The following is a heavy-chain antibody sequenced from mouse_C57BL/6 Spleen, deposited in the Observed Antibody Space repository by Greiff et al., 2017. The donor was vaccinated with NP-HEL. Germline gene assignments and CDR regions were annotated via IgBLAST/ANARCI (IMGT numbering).Heavy chain of an antibody. CDR3: ARYGNYEGFAY. V-gene: IGHV1-18*01. CDR2: INPNNGGT. CDR1: GYTFTDYN. J-gene: IGHJ3*01. Sequence: EVQLQQSGPELVKPGASVKIPCKASGYTFTDYNMDWVKQSHGKSLEWIGDINPNNGGTIYNQKFKGKATLPVDKSSSTAYMELRSLTSEDTAVYYCARYGNYEGFAYWGQGTLVTVSA. D-gene: IGHD2-1*01.